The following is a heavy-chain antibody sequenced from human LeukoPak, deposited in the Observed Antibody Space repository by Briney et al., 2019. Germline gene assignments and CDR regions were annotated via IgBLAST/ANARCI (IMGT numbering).Heavy chain of an antibody. CDR3: ARSPGWFDP. Sequence: SETLSLTCTVSGGSISSSSYYWGWIRQPPEKGLEWIGSIYYSGSTYYNPSLKSRVTISVDTSKNQFSLKLSSVTAADTAVYYCARSPGWFDPWGQGTLVTVSS. V-gene: IGHV4-39*01. J-gene: IGHJ5*02. CDR2: IYYSGST. CDR1: GGSISSSSYY.